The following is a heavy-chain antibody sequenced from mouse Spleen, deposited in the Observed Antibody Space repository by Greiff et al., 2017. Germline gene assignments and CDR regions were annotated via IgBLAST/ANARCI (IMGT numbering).Heavy chain of an antibody. V-gene: IGHV1-87*01. CDR1: GYTFTSYW. CDR2: IYPGDGDT. J-gene: IGHJ2*01. D-gene: IGHD3-3*01. CDR3: AREGGY. Sequence: QVHVKQSGAELARPGASVKLSCKASGYTFTSYWMQWVKQRPGQGLEWIGAIYPGDGDTRYTQKFKGKATLTADKSSSTAYMQLSSLASEDSAVYYCAREGGYWGQGTTLTVSS.